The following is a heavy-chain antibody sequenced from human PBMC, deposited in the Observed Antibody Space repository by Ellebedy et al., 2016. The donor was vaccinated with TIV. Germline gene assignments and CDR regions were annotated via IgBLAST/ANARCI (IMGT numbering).Heavy chain of an antibody. CDR1: GFTFSSNW. V-gene: IGHV3-74*01. CDR2: IKSDGSST. Sequence: GESLKLSCAASGFTFSSNWMHWVRQAPGKGLVWVSRIKSDGSSTSYADSVKGRFTISRDNAKNTLYLKMNSLRVEDTAVYYCSRDLNGACGGDCYYYYFDYWGQGTLVTVSS. CDR3: SRDLNGACGGDCYYYYFDY. J-gene: IGHJ4*02. D-gene: IGHD2-21*02.